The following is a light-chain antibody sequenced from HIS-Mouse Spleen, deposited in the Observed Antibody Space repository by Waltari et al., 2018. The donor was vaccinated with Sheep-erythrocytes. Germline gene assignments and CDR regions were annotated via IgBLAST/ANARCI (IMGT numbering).Light chain of an antibody. Sequence: QYALTQPASVSGSPGQSITISCTGTSSDVGSYNLVSCYQQHPGKAPKLMIYEGSKRPSGVSNRFSGSKSGNTASLTISGLQAEDEADYYCCSYAGSSTWVFGGGTKLTVL. CDR2: EGS. V-gene: IGLV2-23*01. J-gene: IGLJ3*02. CDR1: SSDVGSYNL. CDR3: CSYAGSSTWV.